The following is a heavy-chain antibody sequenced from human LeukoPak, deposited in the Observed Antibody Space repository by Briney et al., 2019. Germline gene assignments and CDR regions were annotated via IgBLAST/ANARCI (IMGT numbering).Heavy chain of an antibody. CDR2: ISYDGSHK. CDR3: AKDRGSDPNYDFWSLAY. Sequence: GGSLRLSCAASGFTFSSYAVHWVRQAPGKGLEWVAVISYDGSHKYYGDSVKGRFTISRDNSKNTLYLQMNSLRVEDTAVYYCAKDRGSDPNYDFWSLAYWGQGTLVTVSS. D-gene: IGHD3-3*01. V-gene: IGHV3-30*18. CDR1: GFTFSSYA. J-gene: IGHJ4*02.